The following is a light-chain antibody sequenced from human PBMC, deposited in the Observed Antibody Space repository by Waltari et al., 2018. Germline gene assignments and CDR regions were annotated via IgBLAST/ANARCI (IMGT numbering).Light chain of an antibody. V-gene: IGLV2-11*01. Sequence: SALTQPRSVSGSPGQSVTISCTGTSSDVGAYNFVSWYQQRPGQAPKLIIYDVNKRPSGVPDRFSASKSGNTASLTISGLQPDDEADYHCCSSAGNPYVFGTGTEVTVL. CDR2: DVN. J-gene: IGLJ1*01. CDR3: CSSAGNPYV. CDR1: SSDVGAYNF.